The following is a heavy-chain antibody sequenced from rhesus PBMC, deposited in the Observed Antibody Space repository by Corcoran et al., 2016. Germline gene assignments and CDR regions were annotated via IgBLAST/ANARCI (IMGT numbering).Heavy chain of an antibody. CDR3: ARDGRNVRYFFDY. Sequence: QVQLQESGPGLVKPSETLSLTCAVSGGSISSSTWWSGIRQPPGQGLEWIGYISGSSGSTYYNPSLKSRVTISKDTSKNQFSLKLSSVTAADTAVYYCARDGRNVRYFFDYWGQGVLVTVSS. CDR1: GGSISSSTW. D-gene: IGHD2-2*01. CDR2: ISGSSGST. J-gene: IGHJ4*01. V-gene: IGHV4S19*01.